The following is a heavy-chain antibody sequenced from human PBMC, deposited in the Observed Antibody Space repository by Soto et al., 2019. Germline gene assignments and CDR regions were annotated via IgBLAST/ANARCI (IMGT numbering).Heavy chain of an antibody. CDR2: MNPNSGNT. CDR1: GYTFTSYD. CDR3: ARGPTVTYYYYYGMDV. V-gene: IGHV1-8*01. D-gene: IGHD4-4*01. J-gene: IGHJ6*02. Sequence: QVQLVQSGAEVKKPGASVKVSCKASGYTFTSYDINWVRQATGQGLEWMGWMNPNSGNTGYAQKFQGRFTMTRNTSKSTAYMELSSLRSEDTDVYYCARGPTVTYYYYYGMDVWGQGTTVTVSS.